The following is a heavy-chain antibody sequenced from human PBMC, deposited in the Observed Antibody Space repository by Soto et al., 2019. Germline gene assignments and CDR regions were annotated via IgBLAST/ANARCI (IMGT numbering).Heavy chain of an antibody. V-gene: IGHV4-59*08. Sequence: QVHLQESGPGLVKPSETLSLTCTVSGGSISSYYWSWIRQPPGKGLEWIGCIFSTGNTNYNPSLNSRVTISVDTPKTQFSLNLSSVTAADTAVYHCARHYGDSYWGQGILVTVSS. D-gene: IGHD4-17*01. J-gene: IGHJ4*02. CDR3: ARHYGDSY. CDR2: IFSTGNT. CDR1: GGSISSYY.